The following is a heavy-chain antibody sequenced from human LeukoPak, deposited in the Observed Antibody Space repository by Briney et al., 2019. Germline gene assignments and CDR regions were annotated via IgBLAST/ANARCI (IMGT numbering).Heavy chain of an antibody. CDR1: GFTFSDYE. D-gene: IGHD3-16*01. J-gene: IGHJ4*02. Sequence: GGSLRLSCAASGFTFSDYEMNWVRQAPGKGLEWVSHISMSGSVIHYADSVKGRFTISRDNAKNSLYLQMNSLRAVDTAVYYCARDGGRTASGFRPHYFDYWGQGALVIVSS. CDR3: ARDGGRTASGFRPHYFDY. CDR2: ISMSGSVI. V-gene: IGHV3-48*03.